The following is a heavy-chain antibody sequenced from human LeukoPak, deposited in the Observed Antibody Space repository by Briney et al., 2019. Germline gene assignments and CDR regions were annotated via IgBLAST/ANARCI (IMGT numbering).Heavy chain of an antibody. CDR3: ARLGAVERWLQLGRYFDY. CDR2: ISSSGSTI. Sequence: GGSLRLSCAAAGFTFSSYEMNWVRQAPGKGLEWVSYISSSGSTIYYADSVKGRFTISRDNAKNSLYLQMNSLRAEDTAVYYCARLGAVERWLQLGRYFDYWGQGTLVTVSS. D-gene: IGHD5-24*01. CDR1: GFTFSSYE. V-gene: IGHV3-48*03. J-gene: IGHJ4*02.